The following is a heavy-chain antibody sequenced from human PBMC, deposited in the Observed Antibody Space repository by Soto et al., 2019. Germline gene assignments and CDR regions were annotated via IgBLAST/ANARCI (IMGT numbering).Heavy chain of an antibody. J-gene: IGHJ4*02. CDR2: IRSSDRTI. CDR3: ARDSAFSFDY. CDR1: GFSFSTYS. Sequence: GGSLRLSCSVSGFSFSTYSMNWVRQAPGKGLEWVSYIRSSDRTIYYADSVKGRFTISSDNAENSLYLQMNSLRAEDTAVYYCARDSAFSFDYWGQGA. V-gene: IGHV3-48*01.